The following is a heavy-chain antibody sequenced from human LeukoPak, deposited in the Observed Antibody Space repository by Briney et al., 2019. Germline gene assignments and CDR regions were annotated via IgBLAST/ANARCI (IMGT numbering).Heavy chain of an antibody. CDR1: GYTFTSYG. CDR3: ASTIHCGGDCPFEY. V-gene: IGHV1-18*01. Sequence: ASVKVSCKASGYTFTSYGISWVRQAPGQGLGWMGWISAYNDNTNYAQKLQGRVTMTTDTSTSTAYMELRSLRSDDTAVYYCASTIHCGGDCPFEYWGQGTLVTVSS. D-gene: IGHD2-21*02. CDR2: ISAYNDNT. J-gene: IGHJ4*02.